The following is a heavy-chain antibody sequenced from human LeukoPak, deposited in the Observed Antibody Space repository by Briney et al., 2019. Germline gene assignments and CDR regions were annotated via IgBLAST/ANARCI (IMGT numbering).Heavy chain of an antibody. CDR2: IDYTGDS. CDR3: ARHRFASPLDS. CDR1: GGSISGYY. D-gene: IGHD2-21*01. V-gene: IGHV4-59*08. Sequence: SETLSLTCTVSGGSISGYYWSWIRQSPGKGLEWIGYIDYTGDSNHNPSFKSRVSISLDTSKDQISLKLSSVTAADTAVYYCARHRFASPLDSWGQGTLVTVSS. J-gene: IGHJ4*02.